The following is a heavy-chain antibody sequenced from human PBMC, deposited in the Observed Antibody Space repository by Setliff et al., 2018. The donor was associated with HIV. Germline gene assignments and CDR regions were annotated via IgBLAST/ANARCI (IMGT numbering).Heavy chain of an antibody. CDR1: GGSISSRNW. Sequence: SETLSLTCAVSGGSISSRNWWSWVRQPPGKGLEWIGEIYHSGSTTYNPSLNSRVTISVDTSKNQFSLKLRSVTAADTAVYYCARVMGGYYDSSQYMDVWGKGTTVTVSS. J-gene: IGHJ6*03. D-gene: IGHD3-22*01. CDR3: ARVMGGYYDSSQYMDV. CDR2: IYHSGST. V-gene: IGHV4-4*02.